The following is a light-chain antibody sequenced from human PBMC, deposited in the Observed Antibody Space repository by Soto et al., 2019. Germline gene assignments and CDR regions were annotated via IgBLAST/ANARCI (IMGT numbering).Light chain of an antibody. Sequence: QSVLTQPASVSGSPGQSITISCTGTSSDVGAYNYVSWYQQLSGKAPKLMVYDVSDRPSGVSNRFSGSKSANTASLTISGLQAEDEADYYCSSYTTSNTYVFGTGTKLTVL. CDR1: SSDVGAYNY. CDR3: SSYTTSNTYV. J-gene: IGLJ1*01. CDR2: DVS. V-gene: IGLV2-14*01.